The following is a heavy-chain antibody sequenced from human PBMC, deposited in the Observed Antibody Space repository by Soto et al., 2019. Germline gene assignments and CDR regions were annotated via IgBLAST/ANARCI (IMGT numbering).Heavy chain of an antibody. CDR2: ISGSGGST. J-gene: IGHJ6*02. D-gene: IGHD6-19*01. V-gene: IGHV3-23*01. CDR1: GFTFSSYA. Sequence: GGSLRLSCAASGFTFSSYAMSWVRQAPGKGLEWVSAISGSGGSTYYADSVKGRFTISRDNSKNTLYLQMNSLRAEDTAVYYCAKEGSIAVAGTEYYYYDGMDVWGQGTTVTVSS. CDR3: AKEGSIAVAGTEYYYYDGMDV.